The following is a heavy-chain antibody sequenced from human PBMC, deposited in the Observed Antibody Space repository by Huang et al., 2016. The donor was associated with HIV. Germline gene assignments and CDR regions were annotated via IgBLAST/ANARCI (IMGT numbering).Heavy chain of an antibody. J-gene: IGHJ4*02. CDR2: VIPTLGTA. CDR3: ATVDYYDTSGPQRGYFDN. Sequence: QAQLVQSGAEVKKPGSSVKVSCKASGGSFRNFAIGWVRQAPGQGLEWMGGVIPTLGTANSAQKFQGRVTIIADESTSTAYMELSSLRSEDTAVYYCATVDYYDTSGPQRGYFDNWGQGTLVTVSS. CDR1: GGSFRNFA. V-gene: IGHV1-69*01. D-gene: IGHD3-22*01.